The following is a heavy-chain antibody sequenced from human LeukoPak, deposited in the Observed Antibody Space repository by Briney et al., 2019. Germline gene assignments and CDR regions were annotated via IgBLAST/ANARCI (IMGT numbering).Heavy chain of an antibody. V-gene: IGHV3-48*03. J-gene: IGHJ4*02. D-gene: IGHD6-13*01. CDR2: ISSSGSTI. CDR1: GFTFSSYE. Sequence: GGSLRLSCAASGFTFSSYEMNWVRQAPGKGREWFSYISSSGSTIYYADSVKGRFPISRDNAKTSLYLQMNSLRAEDTAVYYCARLGYSSSWYHDYWGQGTLVTVSS. CDR3: ARLGYSSSWYHDY.